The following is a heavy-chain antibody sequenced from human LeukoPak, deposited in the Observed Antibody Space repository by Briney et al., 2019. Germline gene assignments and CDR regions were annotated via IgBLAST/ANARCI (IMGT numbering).Heavy chain of an antibody. CDR1: GFTFSSYG. CDR3: ARGAGEYYDFWSGYHGNGYFDY. V-gene: IGHV3-33*01. J-gene: IGHJ4*02. Sequence: PGRSLRLSCAASGFTFSSYGMHWVRQAPGKGLEWVAVIWYDGSNKYYADSVKGRFTISRDNSKNTLYLQMNSLRAEDTAVYYCARGAGEYYDFWSGYHGNGYFDYWGQGTLVTVSS. D-gene: IGHD3-3*01. CDR2: IWYDGSNK.